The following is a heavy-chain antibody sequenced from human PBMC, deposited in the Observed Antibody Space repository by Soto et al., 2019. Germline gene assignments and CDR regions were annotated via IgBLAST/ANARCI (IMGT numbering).Heavy chain of an antibody. CDR3: ERDPPRFFTSSPEGAGL. CDR2: INPKTGDT. V-gene: IGHV1-2*02. J-gene: IGHJ4*02. CDR1: GYIFTDSH. D-gene: IGHD6-6*01. Sequence: QVQLVQSGTEVKKPGASVKVSCKASGYIFTDSHIHWVRQASGQGLEWLGWINPKTGDTHYPQKFQGRIIMTRDTSITTAYMELTNLTSDDTAVYYCERDPPRFFTSSPEGAGLWGQGTLLTVSS.